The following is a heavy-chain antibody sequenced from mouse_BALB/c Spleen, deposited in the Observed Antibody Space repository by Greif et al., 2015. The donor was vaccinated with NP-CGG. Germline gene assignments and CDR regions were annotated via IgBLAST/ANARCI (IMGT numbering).Heavy chain of an antibody. CDR2: IHPNSGNT. CDR3: ARDWYFDY. V-gene: IGHV1S130*01. Sequence: VQLQQSGSVLVRPGVSVKLSCKASGYTFTSSWMHWAKQRPGQGLEWIGEIHPNSGNTNYNEKFKGKATLTVDTSSSTAYVDLSSLTSEDSAVYYCARDWYFDYWGQGTTLTVSS. J-gene: IGHJ2*01. CDR1: GYTFTSSW. D-gene: IGHD4-1*01.